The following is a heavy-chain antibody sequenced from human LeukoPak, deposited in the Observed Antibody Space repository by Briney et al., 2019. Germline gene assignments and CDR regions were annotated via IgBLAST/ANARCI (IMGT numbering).Heavy chain of an antibody. J-gene: IGHJ4*02. CDR1: GFTFSNAW. V-gene: IGHV3-15*01. CDR2: IKSKTDGGTT. Sequence: GGSLRLSCAASGFTFSNAWMSWARQAPGKGLEWVGRIKSKTDGGTTDYAAPVKGRFTISRDDSKNTLYLQMNSLKTEDTAVYYCTTGEMATITGAFDYWGQGTLVTVSS. D-gene: IGHD5-24*01. CDR3: TTGEMATITGAFDY.